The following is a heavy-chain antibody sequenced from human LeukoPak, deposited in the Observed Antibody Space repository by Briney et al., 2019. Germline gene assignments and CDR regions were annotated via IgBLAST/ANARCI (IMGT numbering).Heavy chain of an antibody. J-gene: IGHJ4*02. D-gene: IGHD3-22*01. CDR1: GGSISSYY. Sequence: PSETLSLTCTVSGGSISSYYWSWIRQPPGKGLEWIGYIYYSGSTNYNPSLKSRVTISLDTSKNHFSLKLSSVTAADTAVYYCARVTGYIVEDYFDYWGQGTLVTVSS. V-gene: IGHV4-59*01. CDR2: IYYSGST. CDR3: ARVTGYIVEDYFDY.